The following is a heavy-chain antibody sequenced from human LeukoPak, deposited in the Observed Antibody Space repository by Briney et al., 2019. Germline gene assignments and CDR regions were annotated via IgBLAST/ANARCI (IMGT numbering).Heavy chain of an antibody. CDR2: INHSGRT. CDR1: GGSLSDYF. CDR3: ARDVVVVPAAINYGMDV. D-gene: IGHD2-2*01. V-gene: IGHV4-34*01. J-gene: IGHJ6*02. Sequence: SETLSLTCAVYGGSLSDYFWGWIRQPTGKGRVWIGEINHSGRTYYKPSLKSRVTISVDTPKNQYSLNLSSVTAADTAVYYCARDVVVVPAAINYGMDVWGQRTTVTVSS.